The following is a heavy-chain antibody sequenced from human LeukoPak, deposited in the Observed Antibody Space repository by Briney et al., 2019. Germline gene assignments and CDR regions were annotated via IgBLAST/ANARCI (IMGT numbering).Heavy chain of an antibody. CDR3: ARDLLGYCSSTSCPIDY. D-gene: IGHD2-2*01. J-gene: IGHJ4*02. CDR2: MIPIFGTA. CDR1: GGTFSSYA. V-gene: IGHV1-69*01. Sequence: SVKVSCKASGGTFSSYAISWVRQAPGQGLEWMGGMIPIFGTANYAQKFQGRVTITADESTSTAYMELSSLRSEDTAVYYCARDLLGYCSSTSCPIDYWGQGTLVTVSS.